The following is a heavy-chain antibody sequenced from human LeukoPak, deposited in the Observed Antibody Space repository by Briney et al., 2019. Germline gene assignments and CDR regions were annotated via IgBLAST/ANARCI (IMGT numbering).Heavy chain of an antibody. CDR3: AKGDLKRWLVKIDY. CDR1: GFTFSTYG. D-gene: IGHD6-19*01. CDR2: ISNDGSHK. V-gene: IGHV3-30*18. Sequence: GGSLRLSCAASGFTFSTYGIHWVRQAPGKGLEWVAAISNDGSHKSYADSVKGRFTISRDNSKNTLYLQMNSLRVEDTAVYYCAKGDLKRWLVKIDYWGQGTLVTVSS. J-gene: IGHJ4*02.